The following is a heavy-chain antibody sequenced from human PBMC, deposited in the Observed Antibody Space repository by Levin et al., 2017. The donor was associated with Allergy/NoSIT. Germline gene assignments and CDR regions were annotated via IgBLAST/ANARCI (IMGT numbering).Heavy chain of an antibody. V-gene: IGHV4-39*02. CDR2: IYYSGST. J-gene: IGHJ4*02. CDR3: ARDGEYDYVWS. Sequence: SQTLSLTCTVSGGSISSSSYYWGWIRQPPGKGLEWIGSIYYSGSTYYNPSLKSRVTISVDTSKNQFSLKLSSVTAADTAVYYCARDGEYDYVWSWGQGTLVTVSS. D-gene: IGHD3-16*01. CDR1: GGSISSSSYY.